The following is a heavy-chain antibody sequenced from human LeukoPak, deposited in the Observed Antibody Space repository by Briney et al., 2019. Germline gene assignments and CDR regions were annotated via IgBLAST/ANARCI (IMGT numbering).Heavy chain of an antibody. D-gene: IGHD5-12*01. CDR1: GFTFSSYA. V-gene: IGHV3-30-3*01. CDR2: ISYDGSNK. Sequence: GGSLRLSCAASGFTFSSYAMHWVRQAPGKGLEWVAVISYDGSNKYYADSVKGRFTISRDNAKNSLYLQMNSLRAEDTAVYYCAREGYDLQFDYWGQGTLVTVSS. CDR3: AREGYDLQFDY. J-gene: IGHJ4*02.